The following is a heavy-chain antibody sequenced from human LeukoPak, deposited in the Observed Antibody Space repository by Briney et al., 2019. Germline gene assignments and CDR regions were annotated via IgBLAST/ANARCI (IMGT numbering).Heavy chain of an antibody. CDR2: ISYDGSNK. D-gene: IGHD3-22*01. V-gene: IGHV3-30*04. CDR1: GFTFSSYA. J-gene: IGHJ4*02. Sequence: GSLRLSCAASGFTFSSYAMHWVRQAPGKGLEWVAVISYDGSNKYYADSVKGRFTISRDNSKNTLYLQMNSLRAEDTAVYYCARDRIVVIGGYYFDYWGQGTLVTASS. CDR3: ARDRIVVIGGYYFDY.